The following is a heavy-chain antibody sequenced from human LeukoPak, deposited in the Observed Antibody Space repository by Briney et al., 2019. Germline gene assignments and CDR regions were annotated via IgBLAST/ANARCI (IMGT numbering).Heavy chain of an antibody. CDR1: GFTVSSNY. J-gene: IGHJ4*02. Sequence: GRSLRLSCAASGFTVSSNYMSWVREAPGKGLEWVSVIYSGDSTYYADSVKGRFTISRDNSKNTVYLQMNSLRAEDTAVYYCARAGYSSGWTEYNFDYWGQGTLVTVSS. D-gene: IGHD6-19*01. CDR3: ARAGYSSGWTEYNFDY. V-gene: IGHV3-66*01. CDR2: IYSGDST.